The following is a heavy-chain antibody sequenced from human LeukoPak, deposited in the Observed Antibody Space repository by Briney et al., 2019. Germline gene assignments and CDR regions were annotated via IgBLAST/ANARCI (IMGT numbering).Heavy chain of an antibody. D-gene: IGHD3-9*01. CDR2: IIDSGTKV. V-gene: IGHV3-11*01. Sequence: QVQLVQSGGGLVKPGGSLRLSCAASGFIFSDYYMGWIRQAPGRGLEWVSYIIDSGTKVYYTDSVKGRFTISRDNSKNTLYLQMNSLRAEDTAVYYCASVMYYDILTGYSYFDYWGQGTLVTVSS. CDR3: ASVMYYDILTGYSYFDY. J-gene: IGHJ4*02. CDR1: GFIFSDYY.